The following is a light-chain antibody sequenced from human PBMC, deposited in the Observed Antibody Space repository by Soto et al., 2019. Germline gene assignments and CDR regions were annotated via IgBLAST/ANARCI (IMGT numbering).Light chain of an antibody. CDR1: QSVSSSY. CDR3: QQYGNSRWT. J-gene: IGKJ1*01. V-gene: IGKV3-20*01. CDR2: GTS. Sequence: EIVLTQSPDTLSLSPGERATLSCRASQSVSSSYLAWYQQTPGQAPRLLIYGTSNRATGIPDRFSGSGSGXXXXXXXXRLEPEDFAVYYCQQYGNSRWTFGQGTKVEIK.